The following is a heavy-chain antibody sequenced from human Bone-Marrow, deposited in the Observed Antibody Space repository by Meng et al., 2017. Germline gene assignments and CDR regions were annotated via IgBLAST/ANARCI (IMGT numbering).Heavy chain of an antibody. D-gene: IGHD7-27*01. J-gene: IGHJ4*02. CDR2: ISYDGSNK. CDR3: ARDSGFDY. Sequence: VQLVESGGGVVQPGRSLRLSCAASGFTFSSYAMHWVRQAPGKGLEWVAVISYDGSNKYYADSVKGRFTISRDNSKNTLYLQMNSLRAEDTAVYYCARDSGFDYWGQGTLVTVSS. V-gene: IGHV3-30*07. CDR1: GFTFSSYA.